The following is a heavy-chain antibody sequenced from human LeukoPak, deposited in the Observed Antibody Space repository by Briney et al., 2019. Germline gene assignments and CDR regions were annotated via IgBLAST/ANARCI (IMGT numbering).Heavy chain of an antibody. D-gene: IGHD2-2*01. CDR1: GFTFSSYS. Sequence: GGSLRLSCAASGFTFSSYSMNWVLQAPGKGLEWVSYISSSSSTIYYADSVKGRFTISRDNAKNSLYLQMNSLRDEDTAVYYCARGFVVVPAAIGGDAFDIWGQGTMVTVSS. J-gene: IGHJ3*02. CDR3: ARGFVVVPAAIGGDAFDI. V-gene: IGHV3-48*02. CDR2: ISSSSSTI.